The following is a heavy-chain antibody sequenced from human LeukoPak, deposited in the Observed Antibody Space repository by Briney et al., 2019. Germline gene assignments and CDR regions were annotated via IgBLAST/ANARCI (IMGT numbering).Heavy chain of an antibody. CDR1: GFTFTDSY. Sequence: GGSLRLSCAASGFTFTDSYMSWIRQAPGKGLEWVSYITSSSTYTNYADSVKGRFIISRDNAKNSLFLQMGSLRAEDTAAYYCARVRGYSFGRPTGYFDYWGQGTLVTVSS. CDR2: ITSSSTYT. J-gene: IGHJ4*02. CDR3: ARVRGYSFGRPTGYFDY. D-gene: IGHD5-18*01. V-gene: IGHV3-11*05.